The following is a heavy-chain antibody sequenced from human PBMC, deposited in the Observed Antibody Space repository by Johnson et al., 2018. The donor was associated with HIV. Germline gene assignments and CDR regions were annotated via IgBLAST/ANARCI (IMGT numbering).Heavy chain of an antibody. CDR3: ARSWDSSGGSCPDAFDI. J-gene: IGHJ3*02. V-gene: IGHV3-66*01. CDR2: IYSGGST. CDR1: GFTVSSNY. D-gene: IGHD2-15*01. Sequence: VQLVESGGGLVQPGGSLRLSCAASGFTVSSNYMSWVRQAPGKGLEWVSVIYSGGSTYYADSVNGRFSISRDNAKNSLYLQMNSLRAEDTAVYYCARSWDSSGGSCPDAFDIWGQGTMVTVSS.